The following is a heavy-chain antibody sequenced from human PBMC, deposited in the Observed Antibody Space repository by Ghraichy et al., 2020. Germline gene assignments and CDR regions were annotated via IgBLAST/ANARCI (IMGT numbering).Heavy chain of an antibody. J-gene: IGHJ4*02. V-gene: IGHV3-30*18. CDR2: ISYDGSNT. Sequence: GGSLRLSCAASGFTFSSYGIHWVRQAPGKGLEWVAVISYDGSNTYYADSVKGRFTISRDNSKNTLYLQMNSLRAEDTAVYYCAKFHPIAVAGDDFDYWGQGTLVTVSS. CDR1: GFTFSSYG. CDR3: AKFHPIAVAGDDFDY. D-gene: IGHD6-19*01.